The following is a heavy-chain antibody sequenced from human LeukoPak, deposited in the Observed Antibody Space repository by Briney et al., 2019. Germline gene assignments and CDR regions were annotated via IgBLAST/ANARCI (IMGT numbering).Heavy chain of an antibody. CDR3: ARRTRGTGMIDY. V-gene: IGHV4-59*08. J-gene: IGHJ4*02. Sequence: PSETLSLTCTVSGGSISSYYWSWIRQPPGKGLEWIGYIYYSGSTNYNPSLKSRVTISVDTSKNQFSLKLSSVTAADTAVYYCARRTRGTGMIDYWGQGTLVTASS. D-gene: IGHD1-1*01. CDR2: IYYSGST. CDR1: GGSISSYY.